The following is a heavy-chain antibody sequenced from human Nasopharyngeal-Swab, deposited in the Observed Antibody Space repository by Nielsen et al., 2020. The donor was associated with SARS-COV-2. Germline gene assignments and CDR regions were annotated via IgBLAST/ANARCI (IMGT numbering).Heavy chain of an antibody. CDR3: ARDGGSGSYYNWRPYYYYGMDV. J-gene: IGHJ6*02. V-gene: IGHV4-34*01. D-gene: IGHD3-10*01. CDR2: INHSGST. Sequence: WIRQPPGKGLEWIGEINHSGSTIYNPSLKSRVTISVDTSKNQFSLKLSSVTAADTAVYYCARDGGSGSYYNWRPYYYYGMDVWGQGTTVTVSS.